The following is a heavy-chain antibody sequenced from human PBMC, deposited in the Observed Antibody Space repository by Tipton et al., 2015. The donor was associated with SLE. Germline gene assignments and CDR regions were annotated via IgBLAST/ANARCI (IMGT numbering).Heavy chain of an antibody. CDR1: SHTFTNFP. V-gene: IGHV1-2*02. D-gene: IGHD3-10*01. J-gene: IGHJ4*02. Sequence: QSGPEVKKPGASVTVSCKTSSHTFTNFPINWVRQAPGQGLEWMGWINPNSGGTNYAEKFQGRVTMTRDTSISTAYMELSRLRSDDTAVYYCARGMVQGVVPNYWGQGTLVTVSS. CDR3: ARGMVQGVVPNY. CDR2: INPNSGGT.